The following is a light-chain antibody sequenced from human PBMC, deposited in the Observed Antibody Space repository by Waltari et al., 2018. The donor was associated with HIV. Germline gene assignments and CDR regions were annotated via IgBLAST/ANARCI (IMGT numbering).Light chain of an antibody. V-gene: IGKV1-33*01. Sequence: DIQMTQSPSSLSASVGDRVTITCQASQDILNFLNWYQQKPGKAPKLLIYDAFHLEPGVPSRFSGSGAATHFALTISSLQPEDVATYYCQQYDAHPLTFGGGTQV. CDR3: QQYDAHPLT. J-gene: IGKJ4*01. CDR1: QDILNF. CDR2: DAF.